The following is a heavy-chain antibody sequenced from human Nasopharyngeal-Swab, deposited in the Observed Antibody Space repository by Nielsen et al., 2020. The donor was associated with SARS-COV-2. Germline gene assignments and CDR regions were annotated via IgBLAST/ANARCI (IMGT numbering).Heavy chain of an antibody. Sequence: GESLKISCVGSGFTFSDYYMNWVRQAPGKGLEWVSYISDSGTTMYADSVKGRFTISSDNARKSVYLQLNSLRAEDTAVYYCARGPSSSRFDPWGQASLVTVSS. CDR2: ISDSGTTM. V-gene: IGHV3-11*01. D-gene: IGHD6-13*01. J-gene: IGHJ5*02. CDR1: GFTFSDYY. CDR3: ARGPSSSRFDP.